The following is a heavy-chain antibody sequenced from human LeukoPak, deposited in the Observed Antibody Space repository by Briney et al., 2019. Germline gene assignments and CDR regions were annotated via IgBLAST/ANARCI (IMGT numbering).Heavy chain of an antibody. CDR3: ARAGLAVAATKWGFHGIDV. CDR2: ISYDGSNK. J-gene: IGHJ6*02. CDR1: GFTFSSYA. V-gene: IGHV3-30*04. D-gene: IGHD2-15*01. Sequence: QPGRSLRLSCAASGFTFSSYAMHWVRQAPGKGLEWVAVISYDGSNKYYADSVKGRFTISRDNSKNTLYLQMNSLRAEDTAVYYCARAGLAVAATKWGFHGIDVWGQGTTVTVSS.